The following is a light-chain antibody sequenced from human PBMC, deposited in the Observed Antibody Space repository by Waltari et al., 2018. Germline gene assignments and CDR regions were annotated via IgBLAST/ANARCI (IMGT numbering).Light chain of an antibody. CDR3: QHYVRLPAT. CDR1: QSVRGS. J-gene: IGKJ1*01. Sequence: EILLTQSPGTLSLSPGERATLSCRASQSVRGSLAWYQQKAGQAPRLLIYGASSRATGIPDRFSGSGSGTDFSLTISRLEPGDFAVYYCQHYVRLPATFGQGTKVEI. CDR2: GAS. V-gene: IGKV3-20*01.